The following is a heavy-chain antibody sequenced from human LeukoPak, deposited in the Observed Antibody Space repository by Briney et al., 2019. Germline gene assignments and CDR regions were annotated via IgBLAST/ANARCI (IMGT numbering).Heavy chain of an antibody. CDR3: ARMSRFSWTPYYFDY. CDR2: IYHNGIT. V-gene: IGHV4-59*01. CDR1: GGSFSGYY. J-gene: IGHJ4*02. Sequence: SETLSLTCAVYGGSFSGYYWSRIRQPPGKGLEWIGYIYHNGITNYNPFLKSRVTISIDTSKTQFSLNVSSVTAADTAVYYCARMSRFSWTPYYFDYWSQGTLVIVSS. D-gene: IGHD3/OR15-3a*01.